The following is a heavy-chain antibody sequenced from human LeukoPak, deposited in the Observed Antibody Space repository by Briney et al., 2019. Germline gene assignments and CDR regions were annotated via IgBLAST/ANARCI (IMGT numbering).Heavy chain of an antibody. CDR1: GFTFSSYW. D-gene: IGHD3-22*01. CDR3: ARDLAGPEYYYDSSGYY. V-gene: IGHV3-74*01. CDR2: ISSDESST. Sequence: QPGGSLRLSCAASGFTFSSYWMYWVRQVPGKGLVSVARISSDESSTNYADSVKGRFTISRDNAKNSLYLQMNSLRAEDTGVYYCARDLAGPEYYYDSSGYYWGQGTLVTVSS. J-gene: IGHJ4*02.